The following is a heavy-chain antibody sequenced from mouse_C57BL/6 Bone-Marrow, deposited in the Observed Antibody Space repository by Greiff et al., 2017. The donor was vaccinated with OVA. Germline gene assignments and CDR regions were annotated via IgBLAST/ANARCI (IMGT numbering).Heavy chain of an antibody. CDR2: IDPSDSET. J-gene: IGHJ3*01. Sequence: QVQLQQPGAELVRPGSSVKLSCKASGYTFTSYWMHWVKQRPIQGLEWIGNIDPSDSETHYNQKFKDKATLTVDKSSSTAYMQLSSLTSEDSAGYYCAREDYYGSRAYWGQGTLVTVSA. CDR1: GYTFTSYW. D-gene: IGHD1-1*01. V-gene: IGHV1-52*01. CDR3: AREDYYGSRAY.